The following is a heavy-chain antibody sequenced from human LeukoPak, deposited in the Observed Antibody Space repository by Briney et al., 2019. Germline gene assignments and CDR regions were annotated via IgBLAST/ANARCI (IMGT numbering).Heavy chain of an antibody. CDR3: AREIPVAGAATLDY. CDR1: GDSINSNKW. Sequence: SETLSLTCAVSGDSINSNKWWHWVRQAPGRGLEWIGEIYHTGSTYYNTSLQSRVTISVDKSKNHFSLMLNSVTAADTAVYYCAREIPVAGAATLDYWGQGILVTVSS. V-gene: IGHV4-4*02. D-gene: IGHD6-19*01. CDR2: IYHTGST. J-gene: IGHJ4*02.